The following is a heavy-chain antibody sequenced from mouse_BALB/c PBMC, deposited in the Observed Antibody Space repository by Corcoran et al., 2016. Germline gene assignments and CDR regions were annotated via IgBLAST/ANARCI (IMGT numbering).Heavy chain of an antibody. CDR3: SREHYALDY. J-gene: IGHJ4*01. V-gene: IGHV9-3-1*01. Sequence: QIQLVQSGPELKKPGETVKISCKASGYTFTNYGMNRVKQAPGKGLKWMGWINTYTGEPTYADDFKGRFAFSLETSASTAYFQINNLKNEDTATYFCSREHYALDYGSSGTSATVS. CDR2: INTYTGEP. CDR1: GYTFTNYG.